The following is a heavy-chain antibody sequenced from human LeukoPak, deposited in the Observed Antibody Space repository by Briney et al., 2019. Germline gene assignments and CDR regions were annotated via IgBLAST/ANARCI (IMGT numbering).Heavy chain of an antibody. Sequence: ASVKVSCKASGSTFTGYYIHWVRQAPGQGLEWMAWINPNSGATNYAQKFQGRVTMTRDTSISTAYMELSRLTSDDTAVYFCAREAVIASRWVDPWGQGTLVTVSS. CDR2: INPNSGAT. J-gene: IGHJ5*02. D-gene: IGHD2-21*01. V-gene: IGHV1-2*02. CDR3: AREAVIASRWVDP. CDR1: GSTFTGYY.